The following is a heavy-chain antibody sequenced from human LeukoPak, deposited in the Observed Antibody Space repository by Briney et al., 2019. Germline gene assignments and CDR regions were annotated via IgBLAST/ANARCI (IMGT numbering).Heavy chain of an antibody. CDR3: TVDGGYNRFDP. CDR1: GFTFSSHW. Sequence: PGASLRLSCAASGFTFSSHWMTWVRQAPGKGLEWVANMNEDGSVKNYVVSVKGRFTISRDNAKNSLYLQMDSLRAEDTAVYYCTVDGGYNRFDPWGQGTLVTVPS. CDR2: MNEDGSVK. J-gene: IGHJ5*02. V-gene: IGHV3-7*04. D-gene: IGHD3-16*01.